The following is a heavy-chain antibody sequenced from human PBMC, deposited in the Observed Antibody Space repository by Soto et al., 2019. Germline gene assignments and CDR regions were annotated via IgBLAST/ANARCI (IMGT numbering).Heavy chain of an antibody. Sequence: SEPLYLTCTVSGGSISSSSYYWGWIRQPAGKGLEWIGRIYTSGSTNYNPSLKSRVTMSVDTSKNQFSLKLSSVTAADTAVYYCARVRAMVRGVRADPNWFDPWGQGTLVTVSS. CDR3: ARVRAMVRGVRADPNWFDP. CDR2: IYTSGST. J-gene: IGHJ5*02. CDR1: GGSISSSSYY. V-gene: IGHV4-61*02. D-gene: IGHD3-10*01.